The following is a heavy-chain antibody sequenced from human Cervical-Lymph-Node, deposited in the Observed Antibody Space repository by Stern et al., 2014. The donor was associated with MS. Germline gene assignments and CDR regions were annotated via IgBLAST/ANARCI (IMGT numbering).Heavy chain of an antibody. Sequence: VQLVESGGGVVQPGRSLRLSCAASGFVFRRYALHWVRQAPGKGLEWVALISYDGRDKYYTDSVKGRFTVSRDNSNNTVDLEMNSLRLEDTAVYYCAKGGRGSYLDWGQGSLVTVSS. V-gene: IGHV3-30*04. D-gene: IGHD3-10*01. CDR1: GFVFRRYA. CDR3: AKGGRGSYLD. CDR2: ISYDGRDK. J-gene: IGHJ4*02.